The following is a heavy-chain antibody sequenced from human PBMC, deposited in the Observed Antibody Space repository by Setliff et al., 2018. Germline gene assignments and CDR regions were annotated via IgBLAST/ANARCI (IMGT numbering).Heavy chain of an antibody. V-gene: IGHV1-69*05. D-gene: IGHD3-22*01. CDR2: IIPIFDTR. Sequence: SVKVSCKASGGTFSSSTVTWVRQASGQGLEWMGGIIPIFDTRNYPQKFLGRVTRTTDTSTSTAYMELKSLRSDDTAVYYCERSHFYVSSGYYYAPYYWGQGTLVTVSS. CDR1: GGTFSSST. J-gene: IGHJ4*02. CDR3: ERSHFYVSSGYYYAPYY.